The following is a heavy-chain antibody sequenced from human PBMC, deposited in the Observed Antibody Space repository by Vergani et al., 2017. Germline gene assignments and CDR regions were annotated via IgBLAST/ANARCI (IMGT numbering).Heavy chain of an antibody. V-gene: IGHV4-34*01. D-gene: IGHD2-8*01. Sequence: QVQLQQWGAGLLKPSETLSLTCAVYGGSFSGYYWSWIRQPPGKGLEWIGEINHSGSTNYNPSLKSRVTISVDTSKNQFSLKLSSVTAADTAVYYCARASVCTNGVCNYYYYGMDVWGQGP. J-gene: IGHJ6*02. CDR2: INHSGST. CDR1: GGSFSGYY. CDR3: ARASVCTNGVCNYYYYGMDV.